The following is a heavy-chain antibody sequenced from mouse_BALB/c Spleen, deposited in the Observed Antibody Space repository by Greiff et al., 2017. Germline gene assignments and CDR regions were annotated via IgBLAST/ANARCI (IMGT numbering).Heavy chain of an antibody. CDR1: GFNIKDTY. V-gene: IGHV14-3*02. J-gene: IGHJ2*01. D-gene: IGHD1-1*01. CDR2: IDPANGNT. Sequence: VQLQQSGAELVKPGASVKLSCTASGFNIKDTYMHWVKQRPEQGLEWIGRIDPANGNTKYDPKFQGKATITADTSSNTAYLQLSSLTSEDTAVYYCARFSLLYYGSSYLYYFDYWGQGTTLTVSS. CDR3: ARFSLLYYGSSYLYYFDY.